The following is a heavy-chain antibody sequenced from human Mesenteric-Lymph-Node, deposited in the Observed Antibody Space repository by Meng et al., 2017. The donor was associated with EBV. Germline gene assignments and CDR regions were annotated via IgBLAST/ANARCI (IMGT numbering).Heavy chain of an antibody. Sequence: QLQLQESGQGLVKPSETLSLTCTISGGAISSDNWAWIRQPPGKGLEWIGDTGTSYYNPSLKNRVTISVDTSNQFSLKLSSVTAADTAVYYCARRLHYYGSLGSWGQGTLVTVSS. CDR1: GGAISSDN. J-gene: IGHJ4*02. D-gene: IGHD3-10*01. CDR3: ARRLHYYGSLGS. CDR2: TGTS. V-gene: IGHV4-39*01.